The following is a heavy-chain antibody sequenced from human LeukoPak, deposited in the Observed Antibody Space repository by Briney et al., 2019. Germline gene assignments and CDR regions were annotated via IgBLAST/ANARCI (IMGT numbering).Heavy chain of an antibody. J-gene: IGHJ4*02. CDR2: IKSKTDGGTT. D-gene: IGHD3-22*01. CDR3: TTRDSSAYYYYFDY. CDR1: GFTFSNAW. V-gene: IGHV3-15*01. Sequence: GSLRLSCAASGFTFSNAWMSWVRQAPGKGLEWVGRIKSKTDGGTTDYAAPVKGRFTISRDDSNNTLYLQMNSLKTEDTAVYYCTTRDSSAYYYYFDYWGQGTLVTVSS.